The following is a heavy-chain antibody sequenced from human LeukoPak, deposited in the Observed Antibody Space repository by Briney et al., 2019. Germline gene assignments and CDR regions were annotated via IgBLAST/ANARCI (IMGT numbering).Heavy chain of an antibody. J-gene: IGHJ4*02. D-gene: IGHD5-24*01. CDR3: ARDSVAMSTIRDFGY. CDR1: GYTFNTYG. Sequence: ASVKVSCKTSGYTFNTYGFSWVRQATGRGLEWMGWISASNGATKYAQKFQGRITTTTDAYTRTIYMELRSLRSDDTAVYYCARDSVAMSTIRDFGYWGQGTLVTVSS. V-gene: IGHV1-18*01. CDR2: ISASNGAT.